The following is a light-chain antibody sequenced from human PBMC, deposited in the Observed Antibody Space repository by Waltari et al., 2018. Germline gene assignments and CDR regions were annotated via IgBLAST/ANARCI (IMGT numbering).Light chain of an antibody. Sequence: QSALTQPASGSGSPGQSIPISCPGTSSDIGTYNYFSRYQPLPGKAPKMMIYEVTKRPSGVSYRFSGSKSGNTASLTISGLRAEDEADYYCSSHANTYNFAHVVFGGGTKLTVL. CDR3: SSHANTYNFAHVV. J-gene: IGLJ2*01. CDR2: EVT. CDR1: SSDIGTYNY. V-gene: IGLV2-23*02.